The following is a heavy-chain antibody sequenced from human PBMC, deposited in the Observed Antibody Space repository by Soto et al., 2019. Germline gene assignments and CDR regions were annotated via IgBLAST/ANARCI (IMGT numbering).Heavy chain of an antibody. V-gene: IGHV1-3*01. Sequence: QVQLVQSGAEVKKPGASVKVSCKASGYTFTSYAMHCVRQAPGQRLEWMGWINAGNGNTKYSQKFQGRVTITRDTSASTAYMELSSLRSEDTAVYYCARVQGYSGYEYPFDYWGQGTLVTVSS. J-gene: IGHJ4*02. CDR1: GYTFTSYA. CDR2: INAGNGNT. D-gene: IGHD5-12*01. CDR3: ARVQGYSGYEYPFDY.